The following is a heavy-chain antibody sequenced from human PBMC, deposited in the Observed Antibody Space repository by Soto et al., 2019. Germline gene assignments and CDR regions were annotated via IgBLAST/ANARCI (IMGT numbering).Heavy chain of an antibody. D-gene: IGHD1-26*01. J-gene: IGHJ4*02. CDR1: GFTFDDYA. V-gene: IGHV3-9*01. Sequence: PGGSLRLSCAASGFTFDDYAMHWVRQAPGKGLEWVSGISWNSGSVGSADSVKGRFTISRDNAKNSLYLQMNSLRVEDTALYYCAKATTATLVGAPFDYWGQGTLVTVSS. CDR2: ISWNSGSV. CDR3: AKATTATLVGAPFDY.